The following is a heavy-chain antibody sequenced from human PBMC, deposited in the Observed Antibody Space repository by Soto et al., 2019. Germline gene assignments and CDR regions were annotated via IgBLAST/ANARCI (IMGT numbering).Heavy chain of an antibody. Sequence: GGSLRLSCGASGLSFSDSAVRWVRQDSGKGLEWVGRIRSKANSYATAYAASVKGRFTISRDDSKNTAYLQMNSLKTEDTAVYYCTRHDSNYDFWSGSPPRYGMDVWGQGTTVTVSS. V-gene: IGHV3-73*01. J-gene: IGHJ6*02. D-gene: IGHD3-3*01. CDR2: IRSKANSYAT. CDR3: TRHDSNYDFWSGSPPRYGMDV. CDR1: GLSFSDSA.